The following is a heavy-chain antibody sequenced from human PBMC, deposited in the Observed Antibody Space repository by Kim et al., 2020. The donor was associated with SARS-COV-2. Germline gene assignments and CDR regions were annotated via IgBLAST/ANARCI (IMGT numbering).Heavy chain of an antibody. Sequence: GGSLRLSCEASGLTFSNYWMNWVRQGPGKGLVWVSRINSDGGDTHYADSVKGRFTISRDNAENTLHLQLNSLGVEDTAIYYCARGTFQQGFDPWGQGTLVTVSS. J-gene: IGHJ5*02. CDR1: GLTFSNYW. V-gene: IGHV3-74*01. CDR2: INSDGGDT. CDR3: ARGTFQQGFDP.